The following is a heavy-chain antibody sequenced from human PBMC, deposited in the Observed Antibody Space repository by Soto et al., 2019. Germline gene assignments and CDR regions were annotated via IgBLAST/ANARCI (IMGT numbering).Heavy chain of an antibody. Sequence: EVQLVESGGGLVQPGGSLRLSCAASGFTFSSYDMHWVRQATGKGLEWVSAIGTAGDTYYPGSVKGRFTISRENAKNSLYLQMNSLRAGDTAVYYCARANSYYYDSSGYFAYWGQGTLVTVSS. V-gene: IGHV3-13*01. CDR1: GFTFSSYD. CDR3: ARANSYYYDSSGYFAY. J-gene: IGHJ4*02. CDR2: IGTAGDT. D-gene: IGHD3-22*01.